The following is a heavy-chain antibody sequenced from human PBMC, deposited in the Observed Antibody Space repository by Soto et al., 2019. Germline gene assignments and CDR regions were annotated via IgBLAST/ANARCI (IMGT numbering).Heavy chain of an antibody. CDR3: ARDGGAATFDY. J-gene: IGHJ4*02. D-gene: IGHD1-26*01. Sequence: QVQLVQSGAEVKKPGSSVKVSCKAFGGTFCSYAINWIRQAPGQGLEWMGGIIPIFGTTTYAQRFQARVTITADESTSTAYMELSSLRSEDTALYYCARDGGAATFDYWGQGTLVTVSS. CDR1: GGTFCSYA. CDR2: IIPIFGTT. V-gene: IGHV1-69*12.